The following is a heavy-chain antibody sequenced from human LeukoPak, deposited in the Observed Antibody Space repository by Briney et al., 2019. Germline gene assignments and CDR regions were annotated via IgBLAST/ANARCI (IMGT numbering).Heavy chain of an antibody. J-gene: IGHJ4*02. CDR1: GSTFSSYA. Sequence: SVKVSCKASGSTFSSYAISWVRQAPGQGLEWMGRIIPIFGTANYAQKFQGRVTITTDESTSTAYMELSSLRSEDTAVYYCAREGAQDGYKAFDYWGQGTLVTVSS. CDR3: AREGAQDGYKAFDY. V-gene: IGHV1-69*05. CDR2: IIPIFGTA. D-gene: IGHD5-24*01.